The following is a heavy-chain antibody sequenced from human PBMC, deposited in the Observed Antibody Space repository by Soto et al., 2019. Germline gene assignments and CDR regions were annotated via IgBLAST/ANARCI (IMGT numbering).Heavy chain of an antibody. V-gene: IGHV1-2*02. J-gene: IGHJ5*02. CDR1: GYTFTGYY. D-gene: IGHD6-6*01. CDR2: INPNSGGT. Sequence: SVKVSCKASGYTFTGYYMHWVRQAPGQGLEWMGWINPNSGGTNYAQKFQGRVTMTRDTSISTAYMELSRLRSDDTAVYYCARDWSSSSSNPDNWFDPWGQGTLVTVSS. CDR3: ARDWSSSSSNPDNWFDP.